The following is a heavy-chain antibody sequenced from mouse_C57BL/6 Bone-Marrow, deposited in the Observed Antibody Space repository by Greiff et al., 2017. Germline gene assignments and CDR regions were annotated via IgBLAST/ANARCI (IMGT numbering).Heavy chain of an antibody. D-gene: IGHD4-1*02. V-gene: IGHV5-6*01. CDR1: GFTFSSYG. J-gene: IGHJ3*01. CDR2: ISSGGSYT. CDR3: ARLQLGPWFAY. Sequence: EVQVVESGGDLVKPGGSLKLSCAASGFTFSSYGMSWVRQTPDKRLEWVATISSGGSYTYYPDSVKGRFTISRDNAKNTLYLQMSSLKSEDTAMYYCARLQLGPWFAYWGQGTLVTVSA.